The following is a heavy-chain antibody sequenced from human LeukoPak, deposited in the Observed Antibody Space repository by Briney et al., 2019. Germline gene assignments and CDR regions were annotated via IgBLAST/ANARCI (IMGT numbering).Heavy chain of an antibody. V-gene: IGHV4-61*02. D-gene: IGHD3-10*01. CDR2: VYTSGST. J-gene: IGHJ4*02. Sequence: PSETLSLTCTVSGGSISSGSYYWSWIRQPAGKGLEWIGRVYTSGSTDYNPSLRSRFTISLDTSKNQFSLKLSSVTAADTAVYYCARVTVGVRGLHFDNWGQGTLVTVSS. CDR3: ARVTVGVRGLHFDN. CDR1: GGSISSGSYY.